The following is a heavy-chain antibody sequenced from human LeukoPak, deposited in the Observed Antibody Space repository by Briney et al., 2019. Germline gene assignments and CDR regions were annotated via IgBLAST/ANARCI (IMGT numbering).Heavy chain of an antibody. D-gene: IGHD5-12*01. CDR1: GFTFSSYA. V-gene: IGHV3-30-3*01. CDR3: ARDNPKDEGGYDYSAFDI. J-gene: IGHJ3*02. Sequence: GGSLRLSCAASGFTFSSYAMHWVRQAPGKGLEWVAVISYDGSNKYYADSVKGRFTISRDNSKNTLYLQMNSLRAEDTAVYYCARDNPKDEGGYDYSAFDIWGQGTMVTVSS. CDR2: ISYDGSNK.